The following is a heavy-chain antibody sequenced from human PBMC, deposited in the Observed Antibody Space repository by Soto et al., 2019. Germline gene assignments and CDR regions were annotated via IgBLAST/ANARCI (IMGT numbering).Heavy chain of an antibody. CDR1: GYSLTSYG. V-gene: IGHV1-18*01. D-gene: IGHD2-2*01. CDR3: AREDCSSASCYWSDC. Sequence: GASVKVSCKASGYSLTSYGISWVRQAPGQGLEWMGWISGHDGNTKYTQKLQGRVTVTTDTSTSTAYMDLRSLRSDDTAVYYCAREDCSSASCYWSDCWGQGTLITACS. J-gene: IGHJ4*02. CDR2: ISGHDGNT.